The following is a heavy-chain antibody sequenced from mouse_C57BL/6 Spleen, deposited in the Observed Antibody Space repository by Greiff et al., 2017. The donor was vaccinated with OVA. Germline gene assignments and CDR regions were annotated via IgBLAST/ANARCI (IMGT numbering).Heavy chain of an antibody. J-gene: IGHJ3*01. CDR3: ARYSNYEAWFAY. V-gene: IGHV5-17*01. Sequence: EVKLVESGGGLVKPGGSLKLSCAASGFTFSDYGMHWVRQAPEKGLEWVAYISSGSSTIYYADTVKGRFTISRDNAKNTLFLQMTSLRSEDTAMYYCARYSNYEAWFAYWGQGTLVTVSA. CDR2: ISSGSSTI. D-gene: IGHD2-5*01. CDR1: GFTFSDYG.